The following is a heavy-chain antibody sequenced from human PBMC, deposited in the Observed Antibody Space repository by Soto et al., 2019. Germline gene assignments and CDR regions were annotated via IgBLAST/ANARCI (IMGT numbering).Heavy chain of an antibody. CDR3: TTDLAVVAAPYYYYYGMDV. Sequence: EVQLVESGGGLVKPGGSLRLSCAAFGYTFRNAWMSWVRQAPGKGLEWVGRIKSKTDGGTTDYAAPVKGRFTISRDDSKNTLYLQMNSLKTEDTAVYYCTTDLAVVAAPYYYYYGMDVWGQGTTVTVSS. V-gene: IGHV3-15*01. D-gene: IGHD2-15*01. CDR2: IKSKTDGGTT. CDR1: GYTFRNAW. J-gene: IGHJ6*02.